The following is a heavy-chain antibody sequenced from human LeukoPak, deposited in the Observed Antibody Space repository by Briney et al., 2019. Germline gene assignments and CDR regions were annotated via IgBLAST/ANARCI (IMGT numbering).Heavy chain of an antibody. Sequence: SVKVSCKASGGTFSSYAISWVRQAPGQGLEWMGGFIPIFGTANYAQKFQGRVTITADESTSTAYMELSSLRSEDTAVYYCARAGDFWSGRYFDYWGQGTLVTVSS. CDR3: ARAGDFWSGRYFDY. J-gene: IGHJ4*02. CDR2: FIPIFGTA. D-gene: IGHD3-3*01. CDR1: GGTFSSYA. V-gene: IGHV1-69*13.